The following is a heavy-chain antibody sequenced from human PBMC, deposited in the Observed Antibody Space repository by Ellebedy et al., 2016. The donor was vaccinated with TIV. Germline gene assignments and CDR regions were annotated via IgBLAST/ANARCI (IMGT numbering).Heavy chain of an antibody. CDR3: ARDTSDSSSSF. D-gene: IGHD6-6*01. Sequence: AASVKVSCKASGYPFTSYGISWVRQAPGQGLEWLGWINNHNTNTNYAEKFQDRLTITTDPSTTTVYMELRNLRYDDTAVYYCARDTSDSSSSFWGLGTLVTVSA. CDR1: GYPFTSYG. J-gene: IGHJ4*02. CDR2: INNHNTNT. V-gene: IGHV1-18*04.